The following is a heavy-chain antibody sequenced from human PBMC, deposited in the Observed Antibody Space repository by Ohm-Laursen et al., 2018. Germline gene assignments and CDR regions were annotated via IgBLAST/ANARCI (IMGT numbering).Heavy chain of an antibody. CDR3: VTFGINWALSY. Sequence: SLRLSCTASGFTFSSYWMHWVRHTPGKGLVWVARINSDGSYTTNADSVRGRFTISRDNAKNTLFLQMNSLRTEDTAVYYCVTFGINWALSYWGQGILVTVSS. D-gene: IGHD1-1*01. V-gene: IGHV3-74*03. CDR1: GFTFSSYW. J-gene: IGHJ4*02. CDR2: INSDGSYT.